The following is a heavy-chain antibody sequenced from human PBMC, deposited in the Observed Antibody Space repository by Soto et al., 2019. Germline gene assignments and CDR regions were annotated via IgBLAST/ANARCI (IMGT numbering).Heavy chain of an antibody. J-gene: IGHJ4*02. V-gene: IGHV3-23*01. CDR3: AKGSSGWYERFDY. Sequence: EVQLLESGGGLLQPGGSLRLSCAASGFTFSSYAMSWVRQAPGKGLEWVSAISGSGGSTYYADSVKGRFTISRDNSKNTLYLQMNSLSAEDTAVYYCAKGSSGWYERFDYWGQGTLVTVSS. CDR2: ISGSGGST. CDR1: GFTFSSYA. D-gene: IGHD6-19*01.